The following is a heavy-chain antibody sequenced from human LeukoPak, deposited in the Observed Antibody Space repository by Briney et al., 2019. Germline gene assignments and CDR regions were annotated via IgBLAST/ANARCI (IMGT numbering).Heavy chain of an antibody. J-gene: IGHJ5*02. D-gene: IGHD5-18*01. CDR2: ISAYNGNT. Sequence: APVKVSCKASGYTFTSYGISWVRQAPGQGLEWRGWISAYNGNTNYAQKLQGRVTMTTDTSTSTAYMELRSLRSDDTAVYYCARGGRTEYSPVLFAPWGQGTLVTVSS. CDR3: ARGGRTEYSPVLFAP. CDR1: GYTFTSYG. V-gene: IGHV1-18*01.